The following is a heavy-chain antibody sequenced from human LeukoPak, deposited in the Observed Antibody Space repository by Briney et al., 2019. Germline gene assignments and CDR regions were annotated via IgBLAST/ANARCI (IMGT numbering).Heavy chain of an antibody. V-gene: IGHV1-69*02. CDR3: GGITVMGGYYYYGMDV. CDR2: IIPILCIA. Sequence: SVTVSCKASGGTFSSYTISWVRQAPGQGLEWMGRIIPILCIANYAQKFQGRVTINADKSTSTAYMELSSLRSEDTAVYYRGGITVMGGYYYYGMDVWGQGTTVTVSS. J-gene: IGHJ6*02. D-gene: IGHD4-11*01. CDR1: GGTFSSYT.